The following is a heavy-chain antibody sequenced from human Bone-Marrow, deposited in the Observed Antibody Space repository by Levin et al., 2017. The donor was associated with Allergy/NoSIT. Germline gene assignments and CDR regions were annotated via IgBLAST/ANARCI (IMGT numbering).Heavy chain of an antibody. CDR2: IKHDGSVT. V-gene: IGHV3-7*03. Sequence: PGGSLRLSCEGFGSNFDVHWMSWVRQAPGKGLEWVANIKHDGSVTYYVDSVKGRFTISRDNAKVYLQMNSLRVEDTAVYFCAREGFHFMDVWGKGTTVTVSS. CDR3: AREGFHFMDV. CDR1: GSNFDVHW. J-gene: IGHJ6*03.